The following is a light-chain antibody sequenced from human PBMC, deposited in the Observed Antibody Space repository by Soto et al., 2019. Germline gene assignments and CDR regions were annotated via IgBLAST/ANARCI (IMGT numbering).Light chain of an antibody. Sequence: EIVMTQSPGTLSVSPGERATLLCRASQSVSNNLAWYQQKPGQAPRLLIYDASTRATGIPARFSGSGSGTEFTLTIISLQSGDYAVYYCHQYNKWPSFPFVPGTQVHIK. CDR1: QSVSNN. CDR3: HQYNKWPSFP. J-gene: IGKJ3*01. V-gene: IGKV3-15*01. CDR2: DAS.